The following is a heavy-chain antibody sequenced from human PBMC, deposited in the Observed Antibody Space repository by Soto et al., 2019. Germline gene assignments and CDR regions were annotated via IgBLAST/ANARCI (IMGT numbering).Heavy chain of an antibody. CDR2: IIPIFGTA. CDR1: GGTFSSYA. CDR3: AIILLYNSGFYYYYGMDV. D-gene: IGHD1-20*01. J-gene: IGHJ6*02. V-gene: IGHV1-69*12. Sequence: QVQLVQSGAEVKKPGSSVKVSCKASGGTFSSYAISWVRQAPGQGLEWMGGIIPIFGTANYAQKFQGRVTITADESTSTAYMELSSLRSEDTAVYYCAIILLYNSGFYYYYGMDVWGQGTTVTVSS.